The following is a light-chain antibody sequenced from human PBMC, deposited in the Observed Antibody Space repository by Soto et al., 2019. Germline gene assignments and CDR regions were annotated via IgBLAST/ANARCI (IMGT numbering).Light chain of an antibody. J-gene: IGLJ2*01. CDR1: SSNIGAGYD. V-gene: IGLV1-40*01. Sequence: QSVLTQPPSVSGAPGQRVTISCTGSSSNIGAGYDVHWYQQLPGTGPKLLIYGNSNRPSGVPDRFSGSKSGTSASLAITGLKAEDEADYYCQSYDSSLSGYVLFGGGTKLTVL. CDR2: GNS. CDR3: QSYDSSLSGYVL.